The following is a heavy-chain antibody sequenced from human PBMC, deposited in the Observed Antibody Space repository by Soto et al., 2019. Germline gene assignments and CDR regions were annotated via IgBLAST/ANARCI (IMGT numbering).Heavy chain of an antibody. CDR3: ARDYNILTGSPWA. CDR1: GYTFTDYY. V-gene: IGHV1-2*02. Sequence: GASVKVSCKASGYTFTDYYMHWVRQAPGQGLEWVGWINPKSGGTSYARKFQGRVTMTRDTSISTANMELTRLTSDDTAVYYCARDYNILTGSPWAWGQGTLVTVSS. J-gene: IGHJ4*02. CDR2: INPKSGGT. D-gene: IGHD3-9*01.